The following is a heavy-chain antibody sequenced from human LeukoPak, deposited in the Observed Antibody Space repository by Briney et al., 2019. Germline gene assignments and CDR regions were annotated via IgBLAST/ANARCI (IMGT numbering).Heavy chain of an antibody. D-gene: IGHD3-9*01. J-gene: IGHJ4*02. CDR1: GFPFSSYV. V-gene: IGHV3-48*02. CDR2: INHNAEMI. Sequence: GGSLRLSCEASGFPFSSYVMSWVRQAPGKGLEWIAYINHNAEMIFYPDFVKDRFTISRDNAKNSLYLQMNALRDEDTAIYYCARDHDWAFDLWGQGTLVTVSS. CDR3: ARDHDWAFDL.